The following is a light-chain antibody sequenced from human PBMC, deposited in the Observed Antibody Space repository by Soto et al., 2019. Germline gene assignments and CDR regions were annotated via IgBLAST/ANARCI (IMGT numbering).Light chain of an antibody. J-gene: IGKJ1*01. V-gene: IGKV3-20*01. CDR3: QQYNNWPWT. CDR1: QSVSSSY. CDR2: GAS. Sequence: EIVLTQSPCTLSLSPGERATLSCRASQSVSSSYLAWYQQKPGQAPRLLIYGASSRVTGIPDRFSGSGSGTDFTLTISRLEPEDFAVYYCQQYNNWPWTFGQGTKVDIK.